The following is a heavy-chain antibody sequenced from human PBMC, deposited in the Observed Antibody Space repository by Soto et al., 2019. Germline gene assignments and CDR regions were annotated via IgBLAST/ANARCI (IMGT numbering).Heavy chain of an antibody. Sequence: EVQLVESGGGLVKPGGSLRLSCAASGFTFSNAWMNWVRQAPGKGLEWVGRIKSKTDGGTTDYAAPVKGRFTISRDDSKNTLYLQMNSLKTEDTAVYYCTKDGGYCSGGSCYWYWFDPWGQGTLVTVSS. CDR1: GFTFSNAW. CDR2: IKSKTDGGTT. V-gene: IGHV3-15*07. J-gene: IGHJ5*02. D-gene: IGHD2-15*01. CDR3: TKDGGYCSGGSCYWYWFDP.